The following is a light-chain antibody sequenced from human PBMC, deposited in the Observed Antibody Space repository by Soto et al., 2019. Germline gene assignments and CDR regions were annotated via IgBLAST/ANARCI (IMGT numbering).Light chain of an antibody. CDR2: DVS. CDR1: SSDIGGYNY. CDR3: SSYTSSSTLYV. V-gene: IGLV2-14*03. J-gene: IGLJ1*01. Sequence: QSALTQPASVSGSPGQSITNSCTGTSSDIGGYNYVSWYQLHPGKAPKLMIYDVSSRPSGVSNRFSGSKSGSTASLTISGLQAEDEADYFCSSYTSSSTLYVFGTGTKLTVL.